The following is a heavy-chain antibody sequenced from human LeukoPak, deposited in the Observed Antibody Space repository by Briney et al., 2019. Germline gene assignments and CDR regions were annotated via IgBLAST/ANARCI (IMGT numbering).Heavy chain of an antibody. Sequence: GGSLRLSCTVSGFTVSSNSMSWVRQAPGKGLEWVSFIYSDNTHYSDSVKGRFTISRDNAKNSLYLQMNSLRAEDTAVYYCARPYSRYYGSGSYYDWGQGTLVTVSS. CDR2: IYSDNT. D-gene: IGHD3-10*01. V-gene: IGHV3-53*01. J-gene: IGHJ4*02. CDR3: ARPYSRYYGSGSYYD. CDR1: GFTVSSNS.